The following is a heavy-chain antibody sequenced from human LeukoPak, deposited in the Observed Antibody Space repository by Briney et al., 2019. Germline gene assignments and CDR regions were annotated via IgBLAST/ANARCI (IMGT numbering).Heavy chain of an antibody. Sequence: PSETLSLTCTVSGGSISSSSYYWGWIRQPPGKGLEWLGSIYYSGSTYYNPSLKSRVTISVDTSKNQFSLKLSSVTAADTAVYYCARQIVGYYYYYMDVWGKGTTVTVSS. D-gene: IGHD2/OR15-2a*01. J-gene: IGHJ6*03. CDR1: GGSISSSSYY. CDR2: IYYSGST. CDR3: ARQIVGYYYYYMDV. V-gene: IGHV4-39*01.